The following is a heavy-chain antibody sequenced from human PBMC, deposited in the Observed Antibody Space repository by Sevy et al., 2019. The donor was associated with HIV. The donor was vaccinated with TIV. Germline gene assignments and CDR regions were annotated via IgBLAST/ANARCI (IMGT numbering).Heavy chain of an antibody. CDR1: GFTFDDYG. D-gene: IGHD3-22*01. CDR2: ISWNGAYT. CDR3: ARGGRNYYDSSGDYFPGGFQH. J-gene: IGHJ1*01. V-gene: IGHV3-20*04. Sequence: GGSLRLSCVSFGFTFDDYGMSWVRQAPGKGLEWVSGISWNGAYTGYADSVKGRFTISRDNAKNSLYLQFNSLRAEDTALYYVARGGRNYYDSSGDYFPGGFQHWGQGTLVTVSS.